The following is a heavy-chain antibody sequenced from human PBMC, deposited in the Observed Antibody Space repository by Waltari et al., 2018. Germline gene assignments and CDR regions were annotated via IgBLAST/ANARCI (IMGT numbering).Heavy chain of an antibody. D-gene: IGHD3-10*01. J-gene: IGHJ4*02. V-gene: IGHV4-39*01. CDR2: IYYRGST. CDR3: ARHESWSGVGNY. Sequence: QLQLQESGPGLVKPSETLSLTCTVSGGSISSSGYYWGWIRQPPGKGLEWTGSIYYRGSTYYNPSLKSRVTISVDTSKNQFSLKVSSVTAADTAVYYCARHESWSGVGNYWGQGALVTVSS. CDR1: GGSISSSGYY.